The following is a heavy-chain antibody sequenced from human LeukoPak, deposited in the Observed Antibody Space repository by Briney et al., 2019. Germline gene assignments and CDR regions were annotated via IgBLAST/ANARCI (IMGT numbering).Heavy chain of an antibody. Sequence: GGSLRLSCAASGFTFSSYWMSWVRQAPGKGLEWVANIKQDGSEKYYVDSVKGRFTISRDNAKNSLYLQMNSLRAEDTAVYYCARDRWDYYDSSGPFDYWGQGTLVTVSS. V-gene: IGHV3-7*01. D-gene: IGHD3-22*01. J-gene: IGHJ4*02. CDR3: ARDRWDYYDSSGPFDY. CDR1: GFTFSSYW. CDR2: IKQDGSEK.